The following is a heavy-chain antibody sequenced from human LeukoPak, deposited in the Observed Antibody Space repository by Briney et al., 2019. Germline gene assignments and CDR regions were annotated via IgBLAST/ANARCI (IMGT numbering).Heavy chain of an antibody. Sequence: SETLSLTCSVSGGSISTYYWSWIRQPAGKELEWIGRIYTSGSTNYNPSLKSRVTMSVDTSKNQFSLRLNSVTAADTAVYYCARYYYDSGSYYWFDPWGQGTLVTVSS. D-gene: IGHD3-10*01. CDR2: IYTSGST. V-gene: IGHV4-4*07. CDR3: ARYYYDSGSYYWFDP. J-gene: IGHJ5*02. CDR1: GGSISTYY.